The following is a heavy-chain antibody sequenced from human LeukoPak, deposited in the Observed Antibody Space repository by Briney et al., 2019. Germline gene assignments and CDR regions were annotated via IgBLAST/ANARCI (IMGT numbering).Heavy chain of an antibody. Sequence: QPGGSLRLSCAASGFTFSSYWMHWVRHAPGKGLVWVSRINSDGSSTNYADCVKGRFTISRDNANNTLYLQMNSLRAEDTAVYYCARVRDGYNHRGRDAFDIWGQGTMVTVSS. CDR1: GFTFSSYW. CDR3: ARVRDGYNHRGRDAFDI. CDR2: INSDGSST. D-gene: IGHD5-24*01. V-gene: IGHV3-74*01. J-gene: IGHJ3*02.